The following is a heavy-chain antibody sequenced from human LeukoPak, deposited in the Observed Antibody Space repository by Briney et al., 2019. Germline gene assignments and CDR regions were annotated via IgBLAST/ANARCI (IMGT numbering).Heavy chain of an antibody. CDR3: AKSSGIFYFDY. Sequence: GESLKISCKGSGYSFTNYWIGWVRQMPGKGLEWMGIIYPGDSETRYSPSFQGQVTISADKSISTAYLQWSSLKASDAAMYYCAKSSGIFYFDYWGQGTLVTVSS. CDR1: GYSFTNYW. CDR2: IYPGDSET. V-gene: IGHV5-51*01. D-gene: IGHD2/OR15-2a*01. J-gene: IGHJ4*02.